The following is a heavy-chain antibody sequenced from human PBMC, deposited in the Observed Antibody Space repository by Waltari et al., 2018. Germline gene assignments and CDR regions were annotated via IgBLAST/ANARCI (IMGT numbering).Heavy chain of an antibody. J-gene: IGHJ3*02. Sequence: QVQLVQSGAEVKKPGASVKVSCKASGYTFTGYYIHWVPQAPGQGLEWMGWINPNSGGTNYAQKFQGRVTMTRDTSISTAYMELSRLRSDDTAVYYCARQGSYSSGWYHSDAFDIWGQGTMVTVSS. CDR1: GYTFTGYY. CDR2: INPNSGGT. V-gene: IGHV1-2*02. CDR3: ARQGSYSSGWYHSDAFDI. D-gene: IGHD6-19*01.